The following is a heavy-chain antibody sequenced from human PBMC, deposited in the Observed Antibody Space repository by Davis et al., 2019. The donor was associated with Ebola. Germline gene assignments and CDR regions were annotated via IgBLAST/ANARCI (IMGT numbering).Heavy chain of an antibody. Sequence: MPGGSLRLSCAVSGGSISSSNWWSWVRQPPGKGLEWIGEIYHSGSTNYNPSLKSRVTISVDKSKNQFSLKLSSVTAADTAVYYCASLPYSSGWYLNNWGQGTLVTVSS. V-gene: IGHV4-4*02. CDR2: IYHSGST. D-gene: IGHD6-19*01. J-gene: IGHJ4*02. CDR1: GGSISSSNW. CDR3: ASLPYSSGWYLNN.